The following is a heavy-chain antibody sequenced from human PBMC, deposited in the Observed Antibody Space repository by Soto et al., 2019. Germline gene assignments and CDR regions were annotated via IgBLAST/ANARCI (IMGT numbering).Heavy chain of an antibody. CDR1: GASITTGGYS. D-gene: IGHD3-3*01. CDR2: IYHSGDT. J-gene: IGHJ4*02. CDR3: ARYLWRGVIDY. Sequence: SETLSLTCDALGASITTGGYSWSWIRQPPGQGLDWMGYIYHSGDTFYSPSLRGRVTISVDRSKNQFSLNLASVTAADTAVYYCARYLWRGVIDYWGQASLVTVSS. V-gene: IGHV4-30-2*01.